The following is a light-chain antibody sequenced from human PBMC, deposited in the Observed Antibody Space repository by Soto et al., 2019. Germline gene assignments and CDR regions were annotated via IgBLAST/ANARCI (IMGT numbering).Light chain of an antibody. V-gene: IGKV1-39*01. Sequence: DIQMTQSPSSLSASVGDRVSITCRASQSIRYYLNWYQQKPGKAPKLLINAASILQSGVPSRFSGSGSGTDFTLTISSLQPEDSATYYCKKSHSNAITFGQGTRLEIK. J-gene: IGKJ5*01. CDR1: QSIRYY. CDR3: KKSHSNAIT. CDR2: AAS.